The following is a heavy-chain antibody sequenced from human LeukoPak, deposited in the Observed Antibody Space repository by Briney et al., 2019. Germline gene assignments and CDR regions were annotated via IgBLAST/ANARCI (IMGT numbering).Heavy chain of an antibody. V-gene: IGHV3-7*01. J-gene: IGHJ4*02. Sequence: PGGSLRLSCAASGFTFSSYWMSWVRQAPGKGLEWVANIKQDGSEKYYVDSVKGRFTISRDNAKNSLYLQMNSLTAEDTAVYNCTSVSPDYSSSIDYWGQGTLVTVSS. CDR3: TSVSPDYSSSIDY. D-gene: IGHD6-19*01. CDR2: IKQDGSEK. CDR1: GFTFSSYW.